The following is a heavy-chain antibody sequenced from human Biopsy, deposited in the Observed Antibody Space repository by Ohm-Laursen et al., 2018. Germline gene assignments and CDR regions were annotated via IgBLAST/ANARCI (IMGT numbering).Heavy chain of an antibody. CDR1: GYSISSGYY. CDR2: IYHSGST. Sequence: SETLSLTCAVSGYSISSGYYWGWIQQPPGKGLEWIGSIYHSGSTYYNPSLKSRVTISVDTSKNQFSLKLSSVTAADTAGYYCARGQALKSFDYWGQGTLVTVSS. CDR3: ARGQALKSFDY. J-gene: IGHJ4*02. V-gene: IGHV4-38-2*01.